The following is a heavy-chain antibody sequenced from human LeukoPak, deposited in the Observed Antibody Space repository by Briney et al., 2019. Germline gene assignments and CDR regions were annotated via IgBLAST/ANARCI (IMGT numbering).Heavy chain of an antibody. V-gene: IGHV3-7*01. J-gene: IGHJ3*02. Sequence: GGSLRLSCAGSGLIFRRFWMTWVRQAPGRGLEWVANINGDGDGKRYADSVKDRFTISRDNARSLVFLQIHSLRDEDTALYYCARDSSPDSATTYYDALDMWGQGTMVTVSS. CDR2: INGDGDGK. D-gene: IGHD1-1*01. CDR3: ARDSSPDSATTYYDALDM. CDR1: GLIFRRFW.